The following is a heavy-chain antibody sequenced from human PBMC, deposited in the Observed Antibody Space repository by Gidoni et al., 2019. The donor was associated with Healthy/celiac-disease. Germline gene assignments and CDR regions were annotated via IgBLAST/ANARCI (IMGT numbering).Heavy chain of an antibody. CDR3: ARSYYDSSGYYDYYYYGMDV. CDR1: GGSLSSSNW. CDR2: IYHSGST. Sequence: QVQLQESGPGLVKPSGTLSLTCAVSGGSLSSSNWWSWVRQPPGKGLEWIGEIYHSGSTNYNPSLKSRVTISVDKSKNQFSLKLSSVTAADTAVYYCARSYYDSSGYYDYYYYGMDVWGQGTTVTVSS. D-gene: IGHD3-22*01. J-gene: IGHJ6*02. V-gene: IGHV4-4*02.